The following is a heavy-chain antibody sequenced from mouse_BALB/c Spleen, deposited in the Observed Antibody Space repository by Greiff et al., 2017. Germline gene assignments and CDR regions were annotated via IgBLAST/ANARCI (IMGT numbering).Heavy chain of an antibody. Sequence: VQLQQSGTVLARPGASVKMSCKASGYSFTSYWMHWVKQRPGQGLEWIGAIYPGNSDTSYNQKFKGKAKLTAVTSASTAYMELSSLTNEDSAVYYCTRSYGNYDAMDYWGQGTSVTVST. CDR3: TRSYGNYDAMDY. CDR1: GYSFTSYW. D-gene: IGHD2-10*02. J-gene: IGHJ4*01. V-gene: IGHV1-5*01. CDR2: IYPGNSDT.